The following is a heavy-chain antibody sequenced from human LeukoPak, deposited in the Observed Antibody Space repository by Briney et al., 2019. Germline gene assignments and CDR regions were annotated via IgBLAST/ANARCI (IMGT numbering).Heavy chain of an antibody. Sequence: GSLRLSCAASGFTFSSYGMHWVRQAPGKGLEWVAVISYDGSNKYYADSVKGRFTISRDNSKNTLFLQMNSLRAEDTAVYYCYGGYDAFDIWGQGTMVTVSS. CDR1: GFTFSSYG. J-gene: IGHJ3*02. CDR2: ISYDGSNK. V-gene: IGHV3-30*03. D-gene: IGHD4-17*01. CDR3: YGGYDAFDI.